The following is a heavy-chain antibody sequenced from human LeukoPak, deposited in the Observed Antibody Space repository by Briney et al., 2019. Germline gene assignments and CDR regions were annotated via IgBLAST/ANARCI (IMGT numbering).Heavy chain of an antibody. CDR2: IYHSGST. CDR1: GASISSNNW. D-gene: IGHD3-22*01. V-gene: IGHV4-4*02. Sequence: SETLSLTCAVSGASISSNNWWWSWVRQPPGKGLEWIGEIYHSGSTNYNPSLKSRVTISVDTPKNQFSLKLSSVTAADTAVYYCARHGSPSYYYDSSGYYSNWFDPWGQGTLVTVSS. CDR3: ARHGSPSYYYDSSGYYSNWFDP. J-gene: IGHJ5*02.